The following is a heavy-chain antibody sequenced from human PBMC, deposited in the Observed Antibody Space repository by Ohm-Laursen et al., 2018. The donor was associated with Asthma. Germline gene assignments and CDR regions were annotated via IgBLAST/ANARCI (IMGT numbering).Heavy chain of an antibody. CDR2: ISWNSGSI. V-gene: IGHV3-9*01. CDR3: VKTQGGSSWPLNYFDF. Sequence: SLRLSCTASGFTFDAYAMHWVRQAPGKGLEWVSGISWNSGSIGYADSVKGRFTISRDNAKNSLYLQMNSLRAEDTAVYYCVKTQGGSSWPLNYFDFWGQGTLVTVSS. J-gene: IGHJ4*02. CDR1: GFTFDAYA. D-gene: IGHD6-13*01.